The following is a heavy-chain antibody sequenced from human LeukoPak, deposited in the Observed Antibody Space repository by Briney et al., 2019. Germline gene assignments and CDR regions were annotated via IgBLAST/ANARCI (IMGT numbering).Heavy chain of an antibody. CDR3: ARDRGYSSSWYDDAFDI. D-gene: IGHD6-13*01. V-gene: IGHV3-48*03. CDR2: ISSSGSTI. Sequence: GGSLRLSCAASGFTFSSYEMNWVRLAPGKGLEWVSYISSSGSTIYYADSVKGRFTISRDNAKNSLYLQMNSLRAEDTAVYYCARDRGYSSSWYDDAFDIWGQGTMVTVSS. CDR1: GFTFSSYE. J-gene: IGHJ3*02.